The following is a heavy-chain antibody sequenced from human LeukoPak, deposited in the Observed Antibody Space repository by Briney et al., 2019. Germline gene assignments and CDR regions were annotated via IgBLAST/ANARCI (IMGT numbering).Heavy chain of an antibody. CDR1: GGSFSGYY. V-gene: IGHV4-34*01. J-gene: IGHJ4*02. D-gene: IGHD6-6*01. CDR3: ARATENSSSGYLY. Sequence: SETLSLTCAVYGGSFSGYYWSWIRQPPGKGLEWIGEINHSGSTNYNPSLKSRVTISVDTSKNQFSLKLSSVTAADTAVYYCARATENSSSGYLYWGQGTLVTVSS. CDR2: INHSGST.